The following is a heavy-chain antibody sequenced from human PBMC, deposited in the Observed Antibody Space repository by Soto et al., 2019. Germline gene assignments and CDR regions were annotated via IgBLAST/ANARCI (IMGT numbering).Heavy chain of an antibody. CDR3: ARQIYDSDTGPNFQYYFDS. CDR1: GYSFAGYW. Sequence: GESLKISCKGSGYSFAGYWITWVRQKPGKGLEWMGRIDLSDSQTYYSPSFRGHVAISVTKSITTVFLQWSSLRASDTAMYYCARQIYDSDTGPNFQYYFDSWGQGTPVTVSS. CDR2: IDLSDSQT. J-gene: IGHJ4*02. V-gene: IGHV5-10-1*01. D-gene: IGHD3-22*01.